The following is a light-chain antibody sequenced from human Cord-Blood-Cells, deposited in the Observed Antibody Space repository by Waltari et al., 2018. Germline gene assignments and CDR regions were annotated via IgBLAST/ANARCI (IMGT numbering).Light chain of an antibody. V-gene: IGKV2-28*01. CDR2: LCS. CDR1: QSLLHSKGYNY. J-gene: IGKJ4*01. CDR3: MQALQNLLT. Sequence: DIVRSQSPLSLPVTPGEPASISCSYSQSLLHSKGYNYLEWYLKKQGQSPQLLVYLCSNRACGVPDRFSGSGSSTDFTLNISRVEAEDVGVYYCMQALQNLLTFGGGTKVEIK.